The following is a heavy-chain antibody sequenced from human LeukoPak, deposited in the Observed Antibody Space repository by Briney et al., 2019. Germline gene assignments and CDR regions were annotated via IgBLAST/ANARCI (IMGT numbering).Heavy chain of an antibody. D-gene: IGHD6-13*01. Sequence: PGGSLRLSCAASGITFSSYWVRWVRQAPGKGPMYVSRINSDGTSETYADSVKGRFIISRDNAKNTLYLQMNSLSAEDTAVYYCARGYSSSRYNWLDPWGQGTLVTVSS. CDR1: GITFSSYW. V-gene: IGHV3-74*03. CDR3: ARGYSSSRYNWLDP. CDR2: INSDGTSE. J-gene: IGHJ5*02.